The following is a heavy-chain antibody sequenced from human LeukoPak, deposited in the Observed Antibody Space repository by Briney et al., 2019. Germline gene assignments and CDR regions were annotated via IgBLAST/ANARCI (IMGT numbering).Heavy chain of an antibody. Sequence: PGGSLRLSCAASGFTFSSYAMSWVRQAPGKGLEWVSAISGSGGSTYYADSVKGRFTISRDNSKNTLYLQMNSLRAEDTAVYYCARGTYSSSSGLRYWGQGTLVTVSS. D-gene: IGHD6-13*01. CDR2: ISGSGGST. V-gene: IGHV3-23*01. J-gene: IGHJ4*02. CDR3: ARGTYSSSSGLRY. CDR1: GFTFSSYA.